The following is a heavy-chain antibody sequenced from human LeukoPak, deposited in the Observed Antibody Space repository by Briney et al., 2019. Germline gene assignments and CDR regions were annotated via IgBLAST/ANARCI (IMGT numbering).Heavy chain of an antibody. D-gene: IGHD1-26*01. CDR1: EYTFTGYY. V-gene: IGHV1-2*02. J-gene: IGHJ4*02. CDR2: IDPNTGDS. Sequence: WASVKVSCKASEYTFTGYYIHWVRQAPGQGLEWMGWIDPNTGDSNYVQKFQGRVTMTRDTSISTAYMELSRLRSDDTAVYYCARGGLYSDFDYWGQGTLVTVSS. CDR3: ARGGLYSDFDY.